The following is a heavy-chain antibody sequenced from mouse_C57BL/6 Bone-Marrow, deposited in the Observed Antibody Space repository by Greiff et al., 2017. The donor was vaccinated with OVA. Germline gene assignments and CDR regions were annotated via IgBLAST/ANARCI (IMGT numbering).Heavy chain of an antibody. CDR3: ARSMILDY. V-gene: IGHV5-4*03. D-gene: IGHD2-3*01. Sequence: EVKLVESGGGLVKPGGSLKLSCAASGFTFSSYAMSWVRQTPEKRLEWVATISDGGSYTYYPDNVKGRFTISRDNAKNNLYLQMSHLKSEDTAMYYCARSMILDYWGQGTTLTVSS. J-gene: IGHJ2*01. CDR1: GFTFSSYA. CDR2: ISDGGSYT.